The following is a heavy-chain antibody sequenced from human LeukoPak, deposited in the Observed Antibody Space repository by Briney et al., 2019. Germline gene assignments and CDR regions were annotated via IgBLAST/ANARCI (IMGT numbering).Heavy chain of an antibody. J-gene: IGHJ6*04. V-gene: IGHV4-30-4*01. D-gene: IGHD1-26*01. CDR3: ARAWGDYYGMDV. CDR2: IYYSGST. Sequence: SQTLSLTCTVSGGSISSGDYYGGWIRQPPGKGLEWIGYIYYSGSTYYNPSLKSRVTISVDTSKNQFSLKLSSVTAADTAVYYCARAWGDYYGMDVWGKGTTVTVSS. CDR1: GGSISSGDYY.